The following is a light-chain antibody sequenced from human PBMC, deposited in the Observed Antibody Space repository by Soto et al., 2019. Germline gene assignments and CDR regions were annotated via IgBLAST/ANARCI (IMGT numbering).Light chain of an antibody. V-gene: IGKV3-11*01. CDR2: DAS. J-gene: IGKJ2*01. Sequence: EIVLTQSPATVSVSPGERATLSCRASQSVRNYLAWYQQKPGQAPRLLIFDASNRATGIPSRFSGSGSGTDFTLTINRLEPEDFAVYYCQQYGNFPYTFGQGTKLEIK. CDR3: QQYGNFPYT. CDR1: QSVRNY.